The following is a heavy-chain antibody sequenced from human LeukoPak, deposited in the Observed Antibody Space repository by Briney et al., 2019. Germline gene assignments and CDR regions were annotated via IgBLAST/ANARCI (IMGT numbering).Heavy chain of an antibody. J-gene: IGHJ4*02. Sequence: PSQTLSPTCAISGDSVSNNSAAWSWIRQSPSRGLEWLGRTYYRSDWHYDYAVSVKSRITINPDSSKNQFSLHLNSVTPEDTAVYYCARDNFAARTDFDCWGQGSLVTVSS. D-gene: IGHD6-6*01. CDR3: ARDNFAARTDFDC. V-gene: IGHV6-1*01. CDR2: TYYRSDWHY. CDR1: GDSVSNNSAA.